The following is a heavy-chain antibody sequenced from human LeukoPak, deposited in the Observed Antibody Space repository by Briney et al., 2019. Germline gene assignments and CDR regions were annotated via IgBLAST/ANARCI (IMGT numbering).Heavy chain of an antibody. V-gene: IGHV3-21*01. D-gene: IGHD6-13*01. CDR1: GFTFSSYS. J-gene: IGHJ4*02. CDR3: ARGYSSSWYYFDY. Sequence: GGSLRLSCAASGFTFSSYSMNWVRQAPWKGLEWVSSISSSSSYIYYADSVKGRFTISRDNAKNSLYLQMNSLRAEDTAVYYCARGYSSSWYYFDYWGQGTLVTVSS. CDR2: ISSSSSYI.